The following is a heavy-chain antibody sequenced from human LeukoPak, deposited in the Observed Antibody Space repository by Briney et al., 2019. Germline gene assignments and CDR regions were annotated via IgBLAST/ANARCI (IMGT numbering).Heavy chain of an antibody. CDR3: ARTVKYSYGYSWFDY. CDR1: GGSFSGYY. V-gene: IGHV4-34*01. Sequence: PSETLSLTCAVYGGSFSGYYWSWIRQPPGKGLEWIGEINHSGSTNYNPSLKRRVTISVDTSKNQFSLKLSSVTAADTAVYYCARTVKYSYGYSWFDYWGQGTLVTVSS. J-gene: IGHJ4*02. D-gene: IGHD5-18*01. CDR2: INHSGST.